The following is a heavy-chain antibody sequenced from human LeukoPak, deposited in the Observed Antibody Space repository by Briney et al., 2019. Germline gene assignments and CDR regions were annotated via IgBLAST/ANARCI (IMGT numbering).Heavy chain of an antibody. D-gene: IGHD4-17*01. CDR3: ARVVSGHGDYGYYYYCMDV. V-gene: IGHV1-46*01. CDR2: INPSGGST. Sequence: ASVKVSCKASGYTFTSYYMHWVRQAPGQGLGWMGIINPSGGSTSYAQKFQGRVTMTRDMSASTVYMELSSLRSEDTAVYYCARVVSGHGDYGYYYYCMDVWGKGTTVTVSS. J-gene: IGHJ6*03. CDR1: GYTFTSYY.